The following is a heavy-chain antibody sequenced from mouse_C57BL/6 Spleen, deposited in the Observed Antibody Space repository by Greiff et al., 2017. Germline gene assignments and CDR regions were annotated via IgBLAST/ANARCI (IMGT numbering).Heavy chain of an antibody. V-gene: IGHV1-26*01. D-gene: IGHD1-1*01. CDR1: GYTFTDYY. Sequence: VQLQQSGPELVKPGASVKISCKASGYTFTDYYMNWVKQSHGKSLEWIGDINPNNGGTSYNQKFKGKATLTVDKSSSTAYMELRSLTSEDSAVYYCARRGYYGSSLYYFDYWGQGTTLTVSS. CDR3: ARRGYYGSSLYYFDY. J-gene: IGHJ2*01. CDR2: INPNNGGT.